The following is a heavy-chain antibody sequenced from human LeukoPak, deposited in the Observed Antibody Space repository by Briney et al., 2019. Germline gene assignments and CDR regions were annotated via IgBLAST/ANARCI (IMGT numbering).Heavy chain of an antibody. D-gene: IGHD3-22*01. CDR1: GYSISSDYY. Sequence: SETLSLTCAVSGYSISSDYYWGWIRQPPGKGLEWIGSIYHSGRTYYNPSLKSRVTISVDTSKNQFSLKLSSVTAADTAVYYWARHFAYDSSGYYPDFDYWGQGTLVTVSS. V-gene: IGHV4-38-2*01. CDR2: IYHSGRT. CDR3: ARHFAYDSSGYYPDFDY. J-gene: IGHJ4*02.